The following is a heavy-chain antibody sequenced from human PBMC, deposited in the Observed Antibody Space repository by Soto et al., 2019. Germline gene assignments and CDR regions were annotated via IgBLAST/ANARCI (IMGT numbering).Heavy chain of an antibody. V-gene: IGHV3-30-3*01. J-gene: IGHJ4*02. Sequence: QVQLVESGGGVVQPGRSLILSCAASGFTFSSYAMYWVRQAPGKGLEWVAVISYDGSNKYYADSVKGRFTISRDNSKNTLYLQMNSLRAEDTAVYYCARDQGFVEMATRSNFGFDYWGQGTLVTVSS. CDR3: ARDQGFVEMATRSNFGFDY. CDR1: GFTFSSYA. CDR2: ISYDGSNK. D-gene: IGHD5-12*01.